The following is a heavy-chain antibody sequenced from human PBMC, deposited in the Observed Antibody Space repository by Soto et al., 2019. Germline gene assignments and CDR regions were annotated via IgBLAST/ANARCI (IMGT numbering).Heavy chain of an antibody. V-gene: IGHV3-21*01. CDR2: ISGSSSYE. D-gene: IGHD3-3*01. CDR1: GFSFRSYT. CDR3: AREKGPQVECLSQIPKGGFDT. J-gene: IGHJ4*02. Sequence: EVQLVESGGGLVKPGGSLRLSCAASGFSFRSYTLHWFRQAPGGGLEWVSSISGSSSYEFYADSVKGRFTISRDNDDKLLFLPMNKLRAEETALYFCAREKGPQVECLSQIPKGGFDTWGQGTQVSVSS.